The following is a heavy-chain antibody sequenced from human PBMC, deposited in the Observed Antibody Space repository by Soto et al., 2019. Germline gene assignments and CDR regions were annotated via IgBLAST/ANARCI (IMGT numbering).Heavy chain of an antibody. Sequence: LXVSCAASLFTFSSYAIHWVRQAPGKGLEWVAVISYDGSNKYYADSVKGRFTISRDNSKNTLYLQMNSLRAEDTAVYYCARDAPSSGYFDYWGQGTLVTVSS. D-gene: IGHD3-22*01. CDR2: ISYDGSNK. CDR1: LFTFSSYA. CDR3: ARDAPSSGYFDY. J-gene: IGHJ4*02. V-gene: IGHV3-30-3*01.